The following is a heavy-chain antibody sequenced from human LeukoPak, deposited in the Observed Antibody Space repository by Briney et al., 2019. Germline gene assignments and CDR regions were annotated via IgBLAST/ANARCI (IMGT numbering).Heavy chain of an antibody. Sequence: SETLSLTCTVSGGSISTYYWSWIRQPPGKGLDYIGYIYYSGSTNYNPPLKSRVTMSLDTSKNQFSLKLSSVTAADTAVYYCARRGSREGYNSAPPAIEYWGQGTLVTVSS. J-gene: IGHJ4*01. CDR2: IYYSGST. CDR1: GGSISTYY. D-gene: IGHD5-24*01. V-gene: IGHV4-59*08. CDR3: ARRGSREGYNSAPPAIEY.